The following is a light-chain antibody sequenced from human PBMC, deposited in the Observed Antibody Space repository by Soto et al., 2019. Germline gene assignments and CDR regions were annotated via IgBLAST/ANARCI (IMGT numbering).Light chain of an antibody. CDR2: EVT. Sequence: QSALTQPASVSGSPGQSTTISCTGTNSDVGGFNYVSWYQQHPDKAPKLIIFEVTDRPSGVSNRFSGSKSGNTASLTISGLQSEDEAEYYCCSYTSRSTLVFGGGTQLTVL. CDR3: CSYTSRSTLV. V-gene: IGLV2-14*01. CDR1: NSDVGGFNY. J-gene: IGLJ2*01.